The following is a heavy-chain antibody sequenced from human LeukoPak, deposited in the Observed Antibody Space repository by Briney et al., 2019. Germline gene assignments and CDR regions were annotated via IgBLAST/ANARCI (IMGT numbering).Heavy chain of an antibody. CDR3: ARNFGYQQFDS. V-gene: IGHV3-7*01. CDR2: IDQDGSVK. J-gene: IGHJ4*02. Sequence: PGGSLRLSCTASGFTFTSYWMDWVRQAPGKGLEWVANIDQDGSVKNYVGSVKGRFIISRDNTKNSLYLQINSLRAEDTAAYYCARNFGYQQFDSWGQGTLVIVSS. D-gene: IGHD3-16*01. CDR1: GFTFTSYW.